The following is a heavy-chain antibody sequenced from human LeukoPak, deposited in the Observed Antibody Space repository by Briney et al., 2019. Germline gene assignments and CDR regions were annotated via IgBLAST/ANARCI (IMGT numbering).Heavy chain of an antibody. CDR1: GFTFSSYA. J-gene: IGHJ4*02. D-gene: IGHD5-24*01. CDR2: ISYDGSNK. Sequence: PGRSLRLSCAASGFTFSSYAMHWVRQAPGKGLEWVAVISYDGSNKYYAASVRGRFTISRDNSKNTLYLQMNSLRSEDTAVYYCARGRGGDGYNWLCYFDYWGQGTLVTVSS. V-gene: IGHV3-30-3*01. CDR3: ARGRGGDGYNWLCYFDY.